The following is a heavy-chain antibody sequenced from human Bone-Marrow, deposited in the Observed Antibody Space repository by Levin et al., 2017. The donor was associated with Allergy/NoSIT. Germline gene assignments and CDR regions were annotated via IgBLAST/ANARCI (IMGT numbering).Heavy chain of an antibody. J-gene: IGHJ4*02. CDR2: IYSGGST. CDR1: GFTVSSNY. V-gene: IGHV3-66*02. D-gene: IGHD3-10*01. Sequence: GGSLRLSCAVSGFTVSSNYMNWVRQAPGKGLEWVSVIYSGGSTYYADSVKGRFTISRDNSKNTLYLQMDSLRAEDTAMYYCASQDYWGQGTLVTVSS. CDR3: ASQDY.